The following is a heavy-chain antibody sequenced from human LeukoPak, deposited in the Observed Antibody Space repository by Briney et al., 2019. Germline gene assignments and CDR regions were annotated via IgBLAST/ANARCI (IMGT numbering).Heavy chain of an antibody. V-gene: IGHV2-5*01. D-gene: IGHD2-2*01. CDR2: IYWKDDK. Sequence: ESGTTLVKPTQTLTLTCTFSGFSLSTSGVGVGWIRQPPGKALEWLALIYWKDDKRYSPSLKSRLTITKDTSKNQVVLTMTNMDPVDTATYYCARSRRYCSSTSCYYYYYMDVWGKGTTVTVSS. CDR1: GFSLSTSGVG. CDR3: ARSRRYCSSTSCYYYYYMDV. J-gene: IGHJ6*03.